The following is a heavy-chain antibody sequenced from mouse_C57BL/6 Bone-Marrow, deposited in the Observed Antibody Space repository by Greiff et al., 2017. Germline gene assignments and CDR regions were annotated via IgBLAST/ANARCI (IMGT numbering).Heavy chain of an antibody. CDR1: GYTFTDYY. CDR2: IYPGSGNT. CDR3: AREYDYDDGDY. D-gene: IGHD2-4*01. J-gene: IGHJ4*01. Sequence: QVQLQQSGAELVRPGASVKLSCKASGYTFTDYYINWVKQRPGQGLEWIARIYPGSGNTYYNEKFKGKATLTAEKSSSTAYMQLSSLTSEDAAVYFCAREYDYDDGDYWGQGTSVTVSS. V-gene: IGHV1-76*01.